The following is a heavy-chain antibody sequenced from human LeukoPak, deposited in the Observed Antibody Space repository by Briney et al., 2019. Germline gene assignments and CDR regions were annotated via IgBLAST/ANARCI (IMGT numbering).Heavy chain of an antibody. CDR3: ARGGGYSGYYLDY. Sequence: SETLSLTCTVSGGSISSSSYYWGWIRQPPGKGLEWIGSIYYSGSTNYNPSLKSRVTISVDTSKNQFSLKLSSVTAADTAVYYCARGGGYSGYYLDYWGQGTLVTVSS. CDR2: IYYSGST. V-gene: IGHV4-39*07. CDR1: GGSISSSSYY. J-gene: IGHJ4*02. D-gene: IGHD5-12*01.